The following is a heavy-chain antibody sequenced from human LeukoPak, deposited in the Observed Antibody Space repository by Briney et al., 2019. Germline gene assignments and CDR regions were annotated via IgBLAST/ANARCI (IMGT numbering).Heavy chain of an antibody. CDR1: GYTFTSYG. CDR3: ARDGVDTAMVRGDWFDP. V-gene: IGHV1-18*01. CDR2: ISAYNGNT. J-gene: IGHJ5*02. D-gene: IGHD5-18*01. Sequence: ASVKVSCKASGYTFTSYGISWVRQAPGQGLEWMGWISAYNGNTNYAQKLQGRVTMTTDTSTSTAYMELRSLRSDDTAVYYCARDGVDTAMVRGDWFDPWGQGTLVTVSS.